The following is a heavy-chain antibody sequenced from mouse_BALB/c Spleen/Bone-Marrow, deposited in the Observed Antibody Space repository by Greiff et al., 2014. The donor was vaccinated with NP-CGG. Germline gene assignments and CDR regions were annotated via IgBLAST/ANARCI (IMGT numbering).Heavy chain of an antibody. J-gene: IGHJ4*01. Sequence: EVMLVESGGGLVQPGGSRKLSCAASGFTFSSFGMHWVRQAPEKGLEWVAYISSGSSTIDYADTVKGRFTISRDNPKNTLFLQMTSLRSEDTAMYYCAAITTVVARYAMGYWGQGTSVTVSS. CDR2: ISSGSSTI. D-gene: IGHD1-1*01. CDR1: GFTFSSFG. CDR3: AAITTVVARYAMGY. V-gene: IGHV5-17*02.